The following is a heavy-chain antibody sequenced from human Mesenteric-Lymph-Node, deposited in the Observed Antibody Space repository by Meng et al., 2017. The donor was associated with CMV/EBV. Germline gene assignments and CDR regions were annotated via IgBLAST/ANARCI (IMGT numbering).Heavy chain of an antibody. CDR2: IYYSGST. D-gene: IGHD6-6*01. V-gene: IGHV4-59*01. J-gene: IGHJ4*02. Sequence: SETLSLTCTVSGGPISSYYWSWIRQPPGKGLEWIGYIYYSGSTNYNPSLKSRVTISVDTSKNQFSLKLSSVTAADTAVYYCARSRAQYSSSFPSYWGQGTLVTVSS. CDR3: ARSRAQYSSSFPSY. CDR1: GGPISSYY.